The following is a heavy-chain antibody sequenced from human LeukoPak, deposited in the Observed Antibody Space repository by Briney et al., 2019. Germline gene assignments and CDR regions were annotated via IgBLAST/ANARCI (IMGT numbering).Heavy chain of an antibody. Sequence: SETLSLTCTVSGGSISSGSYYWSWIRQPAGKGLEWIGRIYTSGSTNYNPSLKSRVTISVDTSNNQFSLKLSSVTAADTAVYYCARWSMASDAFDIWGQGTMVTVSS. CDR2: IYTSGST. CDR1: GGSISSGSYY. V-gene: IGHV4-61*02. D-gene: IGHD2/OR15-2a*01. CDR3: ARWSMASDAFDI. J-gene: IGHJ3*02.